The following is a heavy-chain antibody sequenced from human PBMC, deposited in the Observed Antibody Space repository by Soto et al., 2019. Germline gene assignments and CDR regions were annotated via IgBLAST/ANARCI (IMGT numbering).Heavy chain of an antibody. CDR2: VSPPFRTS. CDR1: GVSFNNNG. CDR3: ARVLYYGSGCDSPCGMDV. Sequence: QVQLVQSGAEVKKPGSSVKVSCKTSGVSFNNNGIGWVRQAPGHGLEWMGGVSPPFRTSNYARKFQGRISITADASTGTVNMELSSLASYDTAQYYCARVLYYGSGCDSPCGMDVWGQGTTVPVS. D-gene: IGHD3-10*01. V-gene: IGHV1-69*01. J-gene: IGHJ6*02.